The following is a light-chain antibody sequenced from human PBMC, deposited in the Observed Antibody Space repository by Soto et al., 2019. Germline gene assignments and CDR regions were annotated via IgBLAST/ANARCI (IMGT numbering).Light chain of an antibody. Sequence: DIQMTQYPTSLSASVGDRVTITCQASQGIRNFVAWYQQKPGKAPKLLIYAASTLQSGVPSRFSGSGSGTDFTLTFNSLQPEDVATYSCQKYSSVPVFGPGTKVELK. V-gene: IGKV1-27*01. J-gene: IGKJ3*01. CDR1: QGIRNF. CDR2: AAS. CDR3: QKYSSVPV.